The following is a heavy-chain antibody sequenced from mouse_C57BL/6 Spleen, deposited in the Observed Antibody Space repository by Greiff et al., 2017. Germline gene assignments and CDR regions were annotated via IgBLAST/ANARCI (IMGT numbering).Heavy chain of an antibody. J-gene: IGHJ2*01. D-gene: IGHD2-3*01. CDR3: ARPIYDEGYFDY. CDR2: INPSSGYT. Sequence: VQLQQSGAELAKPGASVTLSCKASGYTFTSYWMHWVKQTPGQGLEWIGYINPSSGYTKYNQKFKDKATLTADKSSSTAYMQLSSLTYEDSAVYYCARPIYDEGYFDYWGQGTTLTVSS. CDR1: GYTFTSYW. V-gene: IGHV1-7*01.